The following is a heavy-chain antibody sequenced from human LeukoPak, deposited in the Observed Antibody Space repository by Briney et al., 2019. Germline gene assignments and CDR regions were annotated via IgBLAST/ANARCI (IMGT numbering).Heavy chain of an antibody. Sequence: SETLSLTCTVSGGSISTSNYYWGWIRQPPGKGLEWIGNIFYSGSTYYSPSLRSRVTISLDTSRNQFSLKLNSVTAADTAVYYCARDTGGTYYYGSGTYYSPGWFDPWGQGTLVTVSS. CDR1: GGSISTSNYY. CDR3: ARDTGGTYYYGSGTYYSPGWFDP. CDR2: IFYSGST. J-gene: IGHJ5*02. D-gene: IGHD3-10*01. V-gene: IGHV4-39*07.